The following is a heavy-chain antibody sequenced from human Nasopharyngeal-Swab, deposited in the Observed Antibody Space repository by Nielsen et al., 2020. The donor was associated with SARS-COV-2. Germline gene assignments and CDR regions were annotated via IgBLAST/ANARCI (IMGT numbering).Heavy chain of an antibody. CDR1: GFGFSNYA. D-gene: IGHD3-22*01. CDR2: IAYDGRNK. J-gene: IGHJ4*02. Sequence: GESLKISCAASGFGFSNYAMHWVRQAPGKGLEWVAVIAYDGRNKYYADSVKGRFTISRDNAKNSLYLQMNSLRAEDTAVYYCASVYYYDSSGYFWCWGQGTLVTVSS. CDR3: ASVYYYDSSGYFWC. V-gene: IGHV3-30-3*01.